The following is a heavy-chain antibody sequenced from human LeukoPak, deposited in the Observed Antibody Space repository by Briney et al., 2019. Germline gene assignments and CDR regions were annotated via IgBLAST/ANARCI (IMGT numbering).Heavy chain of an antibody. Sequence: GGSLRLSCAASGFTFSSYTMSWVRQAPGKGLEWVSAITGSGGSTYYADSVKGRFTISRDNSKNTLYLQMNSLRAEDTAVYYCAKETRDCVSGEYFQHWGQGTLVTVSS. J-gene: IGHJ1*01. CDR2: ITGSGGST. D-gene: IGHD2-21*02. V-gene: IGHV3-23*01. CDR1: GFTFSSYT. CDR3: AKETRDCVSGEYFQH.